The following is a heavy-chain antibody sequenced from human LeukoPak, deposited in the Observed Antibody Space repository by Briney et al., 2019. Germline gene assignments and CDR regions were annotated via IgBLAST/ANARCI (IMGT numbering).Heavy chain of an antibody. CDR1: GFTFSGSA. CDR2: ISYDGSNK. V-gene: IGHV3-30*04. CDR3: AILQRAYDAFDI. Sequence: PGGSLRLSCAASGFTFSGSAMHWVRQAPGKGLEWVAVISYDGSNKYYADSVKGRFTISRDNSKNTLYLQMNSLRAEDTAVYYCAILQRAYDAFDIWGQGAMVTVSS. J-gene: IGHJ3*02.